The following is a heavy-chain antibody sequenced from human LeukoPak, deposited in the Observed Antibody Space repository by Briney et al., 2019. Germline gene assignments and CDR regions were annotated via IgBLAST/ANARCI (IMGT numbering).Heavy chain of an antibody. CDR3: ARDNGDYYFDY. V-gene: IGHV1-18*01. CDR1: GYTFTSYG. Sequence: ASVKVSCKASGYTFTSYGISWVRQAPGQGLEWMGWISAYNGNTNYAQKFQGRVTITADESTSTAYMELSSLRSEDTAVYYCARDNGDYYFDYWGQGTLVTVSS. CDR2: ISAYNGNT. J-gene: IGHJ4*02. D-gene: IGHD4-17*01.